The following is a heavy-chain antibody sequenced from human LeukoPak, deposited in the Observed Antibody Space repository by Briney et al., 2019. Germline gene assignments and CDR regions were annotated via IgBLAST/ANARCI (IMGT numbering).Heavy chain of an antibody. CDR3: ARHGVAAAGFDY. CDR1: GGSISSSSYY. J-gene: IGHJ4*02. CDR2: IYYRGST. Sequence: PSETLSLTCTVSGGSISSSSYYWGWIRQPPGKGLEWIGSIYYRGSTYYNPSLKSRVTISVDTSKNQFSLKLSSVTAADTAVYYCARHGVAAAGFDYWGQGTLVTVSS. D-gene: IGHD6-13*01. V-gene: IGHV4-39*01.